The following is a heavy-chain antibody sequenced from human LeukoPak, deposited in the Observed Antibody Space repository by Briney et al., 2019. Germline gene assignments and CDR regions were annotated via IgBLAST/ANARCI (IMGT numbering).Heavy chain of an antibody. CDR3: ARVDYGDYRKHGY. CDR1: GGTFSSYA. Sequence: ASVKVSCKASGGTFSSYAISWVRQAPGQGLEWMGWISGYNGNTNYAQKLQGRVTMTTDTSTSTAYMELRSLRSDDTAVYYCARVDYGDYRKHGYWGQGALVTVSS. CDR2: ISGYNGNT. D-gene: IGHD4-17*01. V-gene: IGHV1-18*01. J-gene: IGHJ4*02.